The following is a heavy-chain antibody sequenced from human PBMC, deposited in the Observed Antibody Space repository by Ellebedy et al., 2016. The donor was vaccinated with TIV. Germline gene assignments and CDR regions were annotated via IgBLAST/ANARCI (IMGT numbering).Heavy chain of an antibody. Sequence: ASVKVSXKASGYTFTSYYMHWVRQAPGQRLEWMGWINAGNGNTKYSQKFQGRVTITRDTSASTAYMELSSLRSEDTAVYYCARDRYSSSSILGYWGQGTLVTVSS. D-gene: IGHD6-13*01. CDR3: ARDRYSSSSILGY. CDR2: INAGNGNT. CDR1: GYTFTSYY. J-gene: IGHJ4*02. V-gene: IGHV1-3*01.